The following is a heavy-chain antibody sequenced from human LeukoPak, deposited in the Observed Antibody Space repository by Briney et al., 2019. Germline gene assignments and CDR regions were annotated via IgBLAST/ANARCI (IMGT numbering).Heavy chain of an antibody. Sequence: GGSLRLSCAASGFTFSDDWMNWVRQAPGKGLEWVSYISSSGSTIYYADSVKGRFTISRDNAKNSLYLQMNSLRAEDTAVYYCARGRIVGATDYWGQGTLVTVSS. CDR1: GFTFSDDW. CDR3: ARGRIVGATDY. J-gene: IGHJ4*02. V-gene: IGHV3-11*04. CDR2: ISSSGSTI. D-gene: IGHD1-26*01.